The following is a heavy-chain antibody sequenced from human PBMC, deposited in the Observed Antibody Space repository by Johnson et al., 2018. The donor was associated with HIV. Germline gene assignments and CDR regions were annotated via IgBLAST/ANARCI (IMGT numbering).Heavy chain of an antibody. CDR3: TRDGLDAFDM. CDR1: GFTFSSHW. V-gene: IGHV3-74*03. J-gene: IGHJ3*02. Sequence: VQLVESWGGVVRPGGSLRLSCAASGFTFSSHWMHWVRQVPGKGLVWVSHINTDGSNIMYANSVKGRFTISRDNAKNTLYLQMNSLRVEDTALYYCTRDGLDAFDMWGQGTMVTVSS. CDR2: INTDGSNI.